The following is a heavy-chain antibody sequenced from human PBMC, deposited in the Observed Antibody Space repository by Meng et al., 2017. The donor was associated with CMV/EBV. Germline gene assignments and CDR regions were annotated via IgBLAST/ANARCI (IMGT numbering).Heavy chain of an antibody. CDR2: ISGTGIPI. CDR1: GFNFNDYY. V-gene: IGHV3-11*04. Sequence: GESLKISCVGSGFNFNDYYMSWIRQAPGKGLEWIAYISGTGIPIYYGDSMEGRFTISRDNARKAVVLEINNLRDEDTAVYYCARDLKAVAGTPYYYDYAMDLWGQGTTVTVSS. J-gene: IGHJ6*02. D-gene: IGHD6-19*01. CDR3: ARDLKAVAGTPYYYDYAMDL.